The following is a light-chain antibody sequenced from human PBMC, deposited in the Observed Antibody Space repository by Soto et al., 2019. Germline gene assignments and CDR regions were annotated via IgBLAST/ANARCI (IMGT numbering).Light chain of an antibody. J-gene: IGKJ5*01. CDR2: DAS. CDR1: QSVSSY. Sequence: EIVLIQSAATFTLSSGASATLYCRASQSVSSYLAWYQQKPGQAPRLLISDASNRATGIPARFSGSWSGTDFTLTISSLEPEDFAVYYCQQRSNWPPITFGQGTRLEIK. V-gene: IGKV3-11*01. CDR3: QQRSNWPPIT.